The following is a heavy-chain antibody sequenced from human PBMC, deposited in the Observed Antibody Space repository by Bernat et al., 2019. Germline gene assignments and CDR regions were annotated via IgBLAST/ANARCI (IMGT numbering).Heavy chain of an antibody. D-gene: IGHD3-3*01. V-gene: IGHV3-74*01. CDR3: ARARYYDLIDY. J-gene: IGHJ4*02. Sequence: EVQLVESGGGLVQPGGSLRLSCAASGFTFSSYWMHWVRQAPGKGLVWVSCFNSDGTTTTYADSVKGRFTISRDNAKNTVYLQMNSLRAEDTAVYYCARARYYDLIDYWGQGTLVTVSS. CDR1: GFTFSSYW. CDR2: FNSDGTTT.